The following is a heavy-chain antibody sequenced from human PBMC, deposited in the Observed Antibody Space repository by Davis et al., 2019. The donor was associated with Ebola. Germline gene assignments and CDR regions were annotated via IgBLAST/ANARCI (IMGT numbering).Heavy chain of an antibody. V-gene: IGHV3-74*01. CDR1: GFTFRGSW. CDR3: ARGPSTGNSFTY. Sequence: HTGGSLRLSCAASGFTFRGSWMHWVRHVPGKGLVWVSHINSDGSYTNYADSVKGRFTISRDNDKNSLSLQMNGLRAEDTAVYYCARGPSTGNSFTYWGQGTLVTVS. J-gene: IGHJ4*02. D-gene: IGHD4-23*01. CDR2: INSDGSYT.